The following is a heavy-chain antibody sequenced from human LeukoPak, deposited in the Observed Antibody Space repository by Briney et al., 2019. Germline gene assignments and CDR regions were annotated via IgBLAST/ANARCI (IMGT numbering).Heavy chain of an antibody. Sequence: GGSLRLSCAASGFTFSSYSMNWVRQAPGKGLEWVSSISSSSSYIYYADSVKGRFTISRDNAKNSLYLQMNSLGAEDTAVYYCASGSFWYYDFWSGYYSEDAFDIWGQGTMVTVSS. J-gene: IGHJ3*02. CDR3: ASGSFWYYDFWSGYYSEDAFDI. D-gene: IGHD3-3*01. CDR2: ISSSSSYI. CDR1: GFTFSSYS. V-gene: IGHV3-21*01.